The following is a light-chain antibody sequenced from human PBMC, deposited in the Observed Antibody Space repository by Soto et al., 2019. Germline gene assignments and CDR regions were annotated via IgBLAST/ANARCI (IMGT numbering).Light chain of an antibody. J-gene: IGKJ5*01. CDR2: DAS. CDR1: QSVSSY. Sequence: EIVLTQSPATLSLSPGERATLSCRASQSVSSYLAWYQQKPGQAPRLLIYDASNRATGIPARFSGSGPWTDFTLTISSLEPEYFAVDSCQQRSNWITVGQGTRLEIK. V-gene: IGKV3-11*01. CDR3: QQRSNWIT.